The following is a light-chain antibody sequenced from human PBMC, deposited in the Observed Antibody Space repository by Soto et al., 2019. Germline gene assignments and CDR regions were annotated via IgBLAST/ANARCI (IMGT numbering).Light chain of an antibody. CDR3: CSYAGSSSFHVV. CDR2: EVN. V-gene: IGLV2-23*02. J-gene: IGLJ2*01. Sequence: QSALTQPASVSESPGQSITISCTGTSSDVGSYNLVSWYQQHPGKAPKLMIYEVNKRPSGVSNRFSGSKSGNTASLTISGLQAEDEADYYCCSYAGSSSFHVVFGGGTKVTVL. CDR1: SSDVGSYNL.